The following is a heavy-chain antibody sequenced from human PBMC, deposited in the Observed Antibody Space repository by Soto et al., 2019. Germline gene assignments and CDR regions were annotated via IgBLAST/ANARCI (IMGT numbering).Heavy chain of an antibody. CDR1: GFTFGRYS. D-gene: IGHD3-16*02. Sequence: GGSLRLSCAASGFTFGRYSMNWVGQAPGKGLEWVSSISSSSSYIYYADSVKGRFTISRDNAKNSLYLQMNSLRAEDTAVYYCARDLWDYDYIWGSYRYNDYWGQGTLVTVSS. V-gene: IGHV3-21*01. CDR3: ARDLWDYDYIWGSYRYNDY. CDR2: ISSSSSYI. J-gene: IGHJ4*02.